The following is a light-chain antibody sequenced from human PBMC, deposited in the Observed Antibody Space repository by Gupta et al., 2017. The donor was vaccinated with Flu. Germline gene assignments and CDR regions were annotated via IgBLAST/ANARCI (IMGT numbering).Light chain of an antibody. CDR1: ESVSTY. Sequence: DIQMTQSPPFLSASVGDRVTITCRASESVSTYLNWYRQKSGKAPELLIYAASSLQEGVPSRFSGSGSRTHFTLTISSLQPEDFATYYCQQSYKTPPWTFGQGTKVEV. CDR2: AAS. J-gene: IGKJ1*01. CDR3: QQSYKTPPWT. V-gene: IGKV1-39*01.